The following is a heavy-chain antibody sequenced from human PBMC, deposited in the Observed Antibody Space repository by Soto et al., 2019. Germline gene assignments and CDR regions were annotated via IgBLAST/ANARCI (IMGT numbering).Heavy chain of an antibody. CDR2: IYYSGST. CDR3: ARVGVGYSYGYLDY. CDR1: GGSISSGSNY. D-gene: IGHD5-18*01. Sequence: NPSETLSLTCSVSGGSISSGSNYWIWILPPPGKGLEWIGYIYYSGSTYYNPSLKSRVIISVDTSKNQFSLKVSSVTAADTAVYHCARVGVGYSYGYLDYWGQGMLVTVS. V-gene: IGHV4-30-4*01. J-gene: IGHJ4*02.